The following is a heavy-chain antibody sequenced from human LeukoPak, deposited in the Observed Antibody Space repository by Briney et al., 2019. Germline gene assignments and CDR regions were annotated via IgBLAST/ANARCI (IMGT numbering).Heavy chain of an antibody. CDR3: AKGQYSSSWYGYYYMDV. CDR2: ISGSGGST. Sequence: PGGSLRLSCAASGFTFSSYAMSWVRQAPGKGLEWVSIISGSGGSTYYADSVKGRFTISRDNTKNTLYLQMNSLRAEDTAVYYCAKGQYSSSWYGYYYMDVWGKGATVTDPS. CDR1: GFTFSSYA. V-gene: IGHV3-23*01. D-gene: IGHD6-13*01. J-gene: IGHJ6*03.